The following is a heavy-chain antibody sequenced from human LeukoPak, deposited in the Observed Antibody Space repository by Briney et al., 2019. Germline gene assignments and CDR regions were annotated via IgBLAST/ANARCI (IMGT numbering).Heavy chain of an antibody. Sequence: PGRSLRLSCAASGFTFSSYAMHWVRQAPGKGLEWVAVISYDGSNKYYADSVKGRFTISRDNSKNTLYLQMNSLRAEDTAVYYCARAGLQYGYYFDYWGQGTLVTVSS. D-gene: IGHD4-11*01. V-gene: IGHV3-30-3*01. CDR2: ISYDGSNK. J-gene: IGHJ4*02. CDR3: ARAGLQYGYYFDY. CDR1: GFTFSSYA.